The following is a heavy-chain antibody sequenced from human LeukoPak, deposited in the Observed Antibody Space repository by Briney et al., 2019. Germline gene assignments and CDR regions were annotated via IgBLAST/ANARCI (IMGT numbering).Heavy chain of an antibody. Sequence: GGSLRLSCVGSGFTFSSYAMSWVRQAPGKGLEWVSLISGSGSSTYYADSVKGRFTISRDNSKNTLYLQMNSLRAEDTAVYYCAKDRSSGSFPGDYWGQGTLVTVSS. CDR1: GFTFSSYA. J-gene: IGHJ4*02. CDR3: AKDRSSGSFPGDY. V-gene: IGHV3-23*01. CDR2: ISGSGSST. D-gene: IGHD3-10*01.